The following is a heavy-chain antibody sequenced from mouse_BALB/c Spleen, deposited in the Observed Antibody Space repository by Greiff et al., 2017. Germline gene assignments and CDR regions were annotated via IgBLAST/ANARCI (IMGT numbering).Heavy chain of an antibody. CDR3: ARGTTVVESFDY. CDR2: ISYDGSN. J-gene: IGHJ2*01. CDR1: GYSITSGYY. V-gene: IGHV3-6*02. D-gene: IGHD1-1*01. Sequence: EVQLQQSGPGLVKPSQSLSLTCSVTGYSITSGYYWNWIRQFPGNKLEWMGYISYDGSNNYNPSLKNRISITRDTSKNQFFLKLNSVTTEDTATYYCARGTTVVESFDYWGQGTTLTVSS.